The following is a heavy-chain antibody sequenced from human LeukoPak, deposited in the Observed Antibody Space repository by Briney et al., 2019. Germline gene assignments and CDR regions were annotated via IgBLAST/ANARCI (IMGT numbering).Heavy chain of an antibody. J-gene: IGHJ2*01. Sequence: GGSLRLSCAASGFTFSDYAMSWVRQAPERGLEWVSVVSITGGTTYNADSVKGRFTISRDNSKNTLYLQMRNLRVDDTAVYYCSDPPPRGYFDLWGRGNLVTGSS. CDR1: GFTFSDYA. V-gene: IGHV3-23*01. CDR2: VSITGGTT. CDR3: SDPPPRGYFDL.